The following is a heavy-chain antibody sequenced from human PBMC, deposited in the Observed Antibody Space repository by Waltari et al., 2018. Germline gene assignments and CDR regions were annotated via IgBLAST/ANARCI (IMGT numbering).Heavy chain of an antibody. CDR2: INRDGGST. V-gene: IGHV3-74*01. CDR3: TRSRYCSTTSCQVDWFDP. D-gene: IGHD2-2*01. Sequence: QGRGKGLVGVSRINRDGGSTSDAESVKGRFTISRDNAYDTLYLQMNSLRAEDTAVYYCTRSRYCSTTSCQVDWFDPWGQGTLVTVSS. J-gene: IGHJ5*02.